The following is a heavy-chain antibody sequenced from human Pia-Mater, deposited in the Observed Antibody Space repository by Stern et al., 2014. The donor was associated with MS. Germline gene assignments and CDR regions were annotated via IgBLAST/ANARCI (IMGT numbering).Heavy chain of an antibody. CDR2: ISFDGNKK. CDR3: ARGYSSGWLFLLDY. D-gene: IGHD6-19*01. J-gene: IGHJ4*02. V-gene: IGHV3-30-3*01. CDR1: GFTFSTYP. Sequence: ESGGGVVQPGTSLRLSCAASGFTFSTYPIHWVRQAPGKGLEWVAVISFDGNKKYFADSVKGRFTISRDNSKNTMYLQMNSLRDEDTAIYYCARGYSSGWLFLLDYWGQGTLVIVSS.